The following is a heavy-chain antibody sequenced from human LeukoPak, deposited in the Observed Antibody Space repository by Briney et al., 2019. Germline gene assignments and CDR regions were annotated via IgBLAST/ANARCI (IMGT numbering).Heavy chain of an antibody. CDR3: ASGNTGYDRDSFDI. J-gene: IGHJ3*02. CDR1: GGSIGSGGYS. V-gene: IGHV4-30-2*01. D-gene: IGHD5-12*01. Sequence: SQTRCLTCAVSGGSIGSGGYSWSWVRQPPGEGLEWVGYIYHSGSTYYNPSLQSRVTISLDRSKNQFSLKLSSMTAADTAVYYCASGNTGYDRDSFDIWGQGTMVTVSS. CDR2: IYHSGST.